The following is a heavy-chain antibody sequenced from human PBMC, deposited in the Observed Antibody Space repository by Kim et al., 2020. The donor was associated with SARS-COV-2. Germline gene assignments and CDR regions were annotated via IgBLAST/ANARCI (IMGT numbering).Heavy chain of an antibody. CDR1: GVSITNTQYH. CDR2: IRYSWNT. Sequence: SETLSLTCSVSGVSITNTQYHWGWVRQPPGKGLEWIGNIRYSWNTYYNPSLKSRLTISADTSDNVISLKLTSVTAADTAVYYCARVGDRGLREVGYYSMDVWAKGQRSPSP. V-gene: IGHV4-39*07. J-gene: IGHJ6*03. D-gene: IGHD3-10*01. CDR3: ARVGDRGLREVGYYSMDV.